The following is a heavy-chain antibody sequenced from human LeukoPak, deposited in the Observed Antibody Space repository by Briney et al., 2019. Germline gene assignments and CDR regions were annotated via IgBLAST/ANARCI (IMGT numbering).Heavy chain of an antibody. CDR3: ARDHFDSSGYHYLLGYFEH. Sequence: ASVKVSCKASGYTFTNYYVHWVRQAPGQGLEWMGIIKPSSGGTSYALKFQGRVTLTRDTSTSKAYMELSSLRSEDTAVYYCARDHFDSSGYHYLLGYFEHWGQGTLVTVSS. J-gene: IGHJ1*01. V-gene: IGHV1-46*01. CDR2: IKPSSGGT. CDR1: GYTFTNYY. D-gene: IGHD3-22*01.